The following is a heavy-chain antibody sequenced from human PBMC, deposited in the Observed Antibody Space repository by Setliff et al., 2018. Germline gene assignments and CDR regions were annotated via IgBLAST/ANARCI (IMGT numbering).Heavy chain of an antibody. V-gene: IGHV4-39*07. CDR3: ARDASASDGRNAFDI. CDR2: TYFGGNT. CDR1: GGSISDNGYF. J-gene: IGHJ3*02. D-gene: IGHD1-26*01. Sequence: PSETLSLTCTVPGGSISDNGYFWGWVRQPPGKGLEWIGNTYFGGNTYFNPSFKSRVTMSIDTSNSQFSLKLSSVTAADTAIYYCARDASASDGRNAFDIWGQGTMVTVS.